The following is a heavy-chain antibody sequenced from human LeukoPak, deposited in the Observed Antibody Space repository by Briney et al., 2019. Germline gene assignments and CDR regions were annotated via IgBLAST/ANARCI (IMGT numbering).Heavy chain of an antibody. Sequence: GGSLRLSCSASGFTFSSYALHWVRQAPGKGLEYVSPISTNGGNTYYADSVKGRFTISRDNSKNTLYLQMSSLRAEDTAVYYCVKGHGSGSYYDYWGQGTLVTVSS. CDR1: GFTFSSYA. V-gene: IGHV3-64D*06. CDR3: VKGHGSGSYYDY. J-gene: IGHJ4*02. D-gene: IGHD3-10*01. CDR2: ISTNGGNT.